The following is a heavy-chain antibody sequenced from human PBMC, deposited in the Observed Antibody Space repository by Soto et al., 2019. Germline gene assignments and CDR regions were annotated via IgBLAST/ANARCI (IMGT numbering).Heavy chain of an antibody. Sequence: ASVKVSCKASGYTLSNYYMHWVRQAPGQGLEWMGIINPSSGSTSYAQRFQGRVTMTRDTSISTAYMELSRLRSDDTAVYYCAREAVLNYDILTGYYMGYYYYGMDVWGQGTTVTVSS. CDR3: AREAVLNYDILTGYYMGYYYYGMDV. CDR1: GYTLSNYY. V-gene: IGHV1-46*01. D-gene: IGHD3-9*01. J-gene: IGHJ6*02. CDR2: INPSSGST.